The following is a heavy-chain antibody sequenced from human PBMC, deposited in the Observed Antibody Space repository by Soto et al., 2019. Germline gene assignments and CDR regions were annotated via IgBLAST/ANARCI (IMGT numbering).Heavy chain of an antibody. D-gene: IGHD4-17*01. Sequence: GGSLRLSCAASGFTFKRYAMSWVRQAPGKGLDWVSTISGSGDTTYYKDSVKGRFTISRDNSKNTLYLQMNGLRAEDTAVYFCAIFPIYDYGYDDDYWGQGALVTVSS. J-gene: IGHJ4*02. CDR1: GFTFKRYA. CDR3: AIFPIYDYGYDDDY. CDR2: ISGSGDTT. V-gene: IGHV3-23*01.